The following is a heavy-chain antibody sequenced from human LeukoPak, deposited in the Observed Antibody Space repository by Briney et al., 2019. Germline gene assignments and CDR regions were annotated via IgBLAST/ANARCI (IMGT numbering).Heavy chain of an antibody. V-gene: IGHV3-30*02. CDR2: IRYDGSDK. Sequence: GGSLRLSCAASGFTFSSYGMHWVRQAPGKGLEWVAFIRYDGSDKYYADSVKGRFTISRDNSKNTLYLQMNSLRAEDTAVYYCAKDLKSGRITMIVVFSAADYWGQGTLVTVSS. D-gene: IGHD3-22*01. J-gene: IGHJ4*02. CDR1: GFTFSSYG. CDR3: AKDLKSGRITMIVVFSAADY.